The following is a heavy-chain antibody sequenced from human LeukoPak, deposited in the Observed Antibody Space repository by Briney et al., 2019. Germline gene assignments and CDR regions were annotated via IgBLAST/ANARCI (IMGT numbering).Heavy chain of an antibody. V-gene: IGHV1-18*01. D-gene: IGHD2-2*01. CDR3: ARVGAYCSSTSCYVPFGYYYYGMDV. CDR2: ISAYNGNT. Sequence: ASVKVSFKASGYTFTSYGISWVRQAPGQGLEWMGWISAYNGNTNYAQKLQGRVTMTTDTSTSTAYMELRSLRSDDTAVYYCARVGAYCSSTSCYVPFGYYYYGMDVWGQGTTVTVSS. CDR1: GYTFTSYG. J-gene: IGHJ6*01.